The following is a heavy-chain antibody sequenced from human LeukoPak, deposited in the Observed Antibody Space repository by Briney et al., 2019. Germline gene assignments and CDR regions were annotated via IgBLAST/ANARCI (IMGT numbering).Heavy chain of an antibody. V-gene: IGHV3-30*03. D-gene: IGHD3-10*01. CDR2: ISYDESDK. CDR3: ARDRGYGSGSYIYYYYYGMDV. CDR1: GFTFSNYG. Sequence: PGRSLRLSCAASGFTFSNYGMHWVRQAPGKGLEWVAVISYDESDKYYADSVKGRFTISRDNSKNTLYLQMNSLRPEDTAVYYCARDRGYGSGSYIYYYYYGMDVWGQGTTVTVSS. J-gene: IGHJ6*02.